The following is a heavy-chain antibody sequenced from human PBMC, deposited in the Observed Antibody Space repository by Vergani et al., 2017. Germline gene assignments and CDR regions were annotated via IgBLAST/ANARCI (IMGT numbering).Heavy chain of an antibody. D-gene: IGHD2-15*01. CDR1: GFTFTNFA. CDR3: TRSECSGTTCYGHYFDR. J-gene: IGHJ4*01. CDR2: ISGSGGLT. Sequence: EVQLLESGGNLVQPGGSLRLSCAASGFTFTNFAITWFRPAPGEGLEWVSGISGSGGLTYYADSVKGRFTISRDTSRNAVYLQMNILRVEDTGVYYCTRSECSGTTCYGHYFDRWGHGILVTVSS. V-gene: IGHV3-23*01.